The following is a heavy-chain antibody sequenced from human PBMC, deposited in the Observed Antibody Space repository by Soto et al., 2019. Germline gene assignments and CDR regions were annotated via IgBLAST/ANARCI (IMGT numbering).Heavy chain of an antibody. CDR3: AKEKSVLYSGYDAFDL. J-gene: IGHJ3*01. V-gene: IGHV3-48*03. Sequence: EVQLVESGGGLAQPGGSLRLSCAASGFDFKTFEMDWVRQAPGKGLEWVAYINSVGGTIYYTDSVKGRFTISRDNDKNLLYLEMNSLRVEDTAVYYCAKEKSVLYSGYDAFDLWGQGTMVTVS. CDR1: GFDFKTFE. D-gene: IGHD5-12*01. CDR2: INSVGGTI.